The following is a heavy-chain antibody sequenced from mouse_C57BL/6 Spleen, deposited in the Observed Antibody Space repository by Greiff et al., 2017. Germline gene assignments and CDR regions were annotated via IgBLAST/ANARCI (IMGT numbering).Heavy chain of an antibody. V-gene: IGHV1-74*01. J-gene: IGHJ4*01. CDR3: APLYDVYYEDYAMDY. D-gene: IGHD2-3*01. CDR2: IHPSDSDT. CDR1: GYTFTSYW. Sequence: QVQLQQPGAELVKPGASVKVSCKASGYTFTSYWMHWVKQRPGQGLEWIGRIHPSDSDTNYNPKFKGKATLTVDKSSSTAYLQLSSLTSEDSAVYYCAPLYDVYYEDYAMDYWGQGTSGTVSS.